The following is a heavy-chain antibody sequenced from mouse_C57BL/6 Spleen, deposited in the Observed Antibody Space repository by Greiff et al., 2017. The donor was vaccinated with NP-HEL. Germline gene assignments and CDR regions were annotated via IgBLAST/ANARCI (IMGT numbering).Heavy chain of an antibody. V-gene: IGHV1-75*01. J-gene: IGHJ2*01. D-gene: IGHD3-2*02. CDR1: GYTFTDYY. CDR3: ARALRVPYYFGY. Sequence: QVQLKESGPELVKPGASVKISCKASGYTFTDYYINWVKQRPGQGLEWIGCIFPGSGSTYYNEKFKGKATLTVDKSSSTAYMLLSSLTSEDSAVYCCARALRVPYYFGYWGHATTLTVSS. CDR2: IFPGSGST.